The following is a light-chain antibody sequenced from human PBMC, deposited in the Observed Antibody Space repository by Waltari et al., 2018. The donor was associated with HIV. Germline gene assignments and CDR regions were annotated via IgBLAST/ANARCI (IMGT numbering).Light chain of an antibody. CDR1: NIGSKS. CDR3: QVWDISSDHQRV. V-gene: IGLV3-21*04. Sequence: SYVLTQPPSVSVAPGKTARITCGGNNIGSKSVNWYQQKPGQAPVLVIYYDSDRPSGIPERFSGSNSGNTATLTISRVEAGDEADYYCQVWDISSDHQRVFGGGTKLTVL. J-gene: IGLJ3*02. CDR2: YDS.